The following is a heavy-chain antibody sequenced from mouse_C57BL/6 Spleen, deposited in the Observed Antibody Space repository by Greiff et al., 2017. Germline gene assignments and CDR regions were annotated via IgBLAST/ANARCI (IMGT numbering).Heavy chain of an antibody. J-gene: IGHJ4*01. V-gene: IGHV1-76*01. CDR1: GYPFTDYY. Sequence: QVQLQQSGAELVRPGASVKLSCKASGYPFTDYYINWVKQRPGQGLEWIARLYTGSGNTFYNEKLKGKATLTAENSSSTAYMQISSLTSEYSAVYVCAREGIYYDYDGVMDYWGQGTSVTVSS. CDR2: LYTGSGNT. CDR3: AREGIYYDYDGVMDY. D-gene: IGHD2-4*01.